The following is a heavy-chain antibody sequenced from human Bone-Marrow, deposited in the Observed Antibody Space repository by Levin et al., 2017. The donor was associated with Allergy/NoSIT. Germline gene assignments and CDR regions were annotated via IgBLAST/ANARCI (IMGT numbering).Heavy chain of an antibody. CDR2: ISSNGGST. CDR1: GFTFSSYA. D-gene: IGHD3-10*01. Sequence: GGSLRLSCAASGFTFSSYAMHWVRQAPGKGLEYVSAISSNGGSTYYANSVKGRFTISRDNSKNTLYLQMGSLRAEDMAVYYCARDGVLTMVRGDYYYYMDVWGKGTTVTVSS. CDR3: ARDGVLTMVRGDYYYYMDV. J-gene: IGHJ6*03. V-gene: IGHV3-64*01.